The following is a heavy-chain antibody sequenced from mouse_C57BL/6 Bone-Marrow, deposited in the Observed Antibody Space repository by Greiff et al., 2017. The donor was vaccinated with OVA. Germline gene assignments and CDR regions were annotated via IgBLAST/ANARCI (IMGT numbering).Heavy chain of an antibody. V-gene: IGHV2-2*01. Sequence: VQVVESGPGLVQPSQCLSITCTVSGFSLTSYGVHWVRQSPGKGLEWLGVIRSGGSTDYNAAFISRLSISKDNYMSQVFLKINSLQADDTAIYYCARSPWRSSWFAYWGQGTLVTVSA. CDR3: ARSPWRSSWFAY. CDR1: GFSLTSYG. J-gene: IGHJ3*01. CDR2: IRSGGST.